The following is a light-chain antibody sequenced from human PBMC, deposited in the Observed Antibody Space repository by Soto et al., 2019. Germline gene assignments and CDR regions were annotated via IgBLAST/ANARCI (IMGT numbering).Light chain of an antibody. CDR2: EVT. V-gene: IGLV2-23*02. CDR3: CSYAGSSSSI. Sequence: QSALTQPASVSGSPGQSITISCSGTSSDVGTYNLVSWYPQYPGKAPRLMIYEVTKRPLGVSNCFSGSKSGNTASLTISGLQPEDEADYYCCSYAGSSSSIFGTGTKLTVL. J-gene: IGLJ1*01. CDR1: SSDVGTYNL.